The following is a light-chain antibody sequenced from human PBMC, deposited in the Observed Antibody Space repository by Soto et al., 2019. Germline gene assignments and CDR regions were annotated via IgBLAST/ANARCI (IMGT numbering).Light chain of an antibody. CDR2: DNN. CDR3: GTWDSSLSAGYV. V-gene: IGLV1-51*01. CDR1: SSNIGNNY. J-gene: IGLJ1*01. Sequence: QSVLTQPPSVSAAPAQKVTISCSGGSSNIGNNYVSWYQQLPGTAPKLLIYDNNKRPSGIPDRFSGSKSGTSATLGITGLQTGDEADYYCGTWDSSLSAGYVFGTGTKVTVL.